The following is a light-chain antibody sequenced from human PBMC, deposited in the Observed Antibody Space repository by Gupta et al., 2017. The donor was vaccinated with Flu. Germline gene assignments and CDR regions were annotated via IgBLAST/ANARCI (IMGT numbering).Light chain of an antibody. CDR2: AFT. J-gene: IGLJ2*01. CDR1: SSDIGSYNY. CDR3: SSGISSSTLV. Sequence: SALTQPASGSGSPGQSITISCTGTSSDIGSYNYVSWYQQHPGQAPKLLIYAFTTRPSGVSNRFSASQSGDTASLTISGLQAEDEADYYCSSGISSSTLVFGGGTNLTVL. V-gene: IGLV2-14*01.